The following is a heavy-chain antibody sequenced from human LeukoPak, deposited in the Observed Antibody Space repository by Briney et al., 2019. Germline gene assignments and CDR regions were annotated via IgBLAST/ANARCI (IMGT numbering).Heavy chain of an antibody. D-gene: IGHD6-25*01. V-gene: IGHV3-23*01. CDR2: ISGSGGST. CDR1: GFTFSSYA. J-gene: IGHJ4*02. CDR3: ARGGSDCPVSCADY. Sequence: GGSLTLSCSASGFTFSSYAMSWVRQAPGKGLEWVSAISGSGGSTYYADSVKDRFTISRDNAKNSLYLQINSLRAEDTAVYYCARGGSDCPVSCADYRGQGTLVTVSS.